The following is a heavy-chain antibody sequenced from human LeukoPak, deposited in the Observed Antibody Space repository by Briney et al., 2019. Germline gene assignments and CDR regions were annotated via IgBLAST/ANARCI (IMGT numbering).Heavy chain of an antibody. CDR3: VRVDGSSSCPDY. Sequence: PGGSLRLSCAASGFTFSSYWMSWLRQAPGKGLEWVANIKEDGSETYYVDSVKGRFTISRDNAKNLLYLEMNSLRAEDAALYYCVRVDGSSSCPDYWGQGTLVTVSS. CDR1: GFTFSSYW. J-gene: IGHJ4*02. D-gene: IGHD6-19*01. V-gene: IGHV3-7*01. CDR2: IKEDGSET.